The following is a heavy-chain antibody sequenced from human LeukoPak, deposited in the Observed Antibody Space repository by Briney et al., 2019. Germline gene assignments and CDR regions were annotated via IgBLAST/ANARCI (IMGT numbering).Heavy chain of an antibody. V-gene: IGHV3-23*01. Sequence: GGSLRLSCAASGFTSSNYAMSWVRQAPGKGLEWVSSISGSGASTYYADSVNGRFTISRDNSKNTLYLQMNSLRVEDTAVYYCAKRSRAAAGAHDGWGQGTLVTVSS. J-gene: IGHJ4*02. CDR2: ISGSGAST. CDR1: GFTSSNYA. D-gene: IGHD6-13*01. CDR3: AKRSRAAAGAHDG.